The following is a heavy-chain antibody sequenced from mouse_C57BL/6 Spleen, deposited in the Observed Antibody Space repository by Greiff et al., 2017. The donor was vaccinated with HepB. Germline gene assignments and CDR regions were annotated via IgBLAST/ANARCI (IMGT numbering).Heavy chain of an antibody. CDR1: GYTFTDYN. CDR3: ARCDGYHYLFDY. Sequence: EVLLQQSGPELVKSGASVKIPCKASGYTFTDYNMDWVKQSHGKSLEWIGDINPNNGGTIYNQKFKGKATLTVDKSSSTAYMELRSLTSEDTAVYYCARCDGYHYLFDYWGQGTTLTVSS. V-gene: IGHV1-18*01. D-gene: IGHD2-3*01. J-gene: IGHJ2*01. CDR2: INPNNGGT.